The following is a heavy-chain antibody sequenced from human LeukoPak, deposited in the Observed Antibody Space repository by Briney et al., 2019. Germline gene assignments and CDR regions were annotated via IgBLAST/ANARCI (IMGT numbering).Heavy chain of an antibody. J-gene: IGHJ4*02. CDR2: INHSGST. CDR3: ARVIHSSGWIDY. V-gene: IGHV4-34*01. Sequence: PSETLSLTCAVYGGSFSGYYWSWIRQPPGKGLEWIGEINHSGSTNYNPSLKSRVTISVDTSKNQFSLKLSSVTAADTAVYYCARVIHSSGWIDYWGREPWSPSPQ. D-gene: IGHD6-19*01. CDR1: GGSFSGYY.